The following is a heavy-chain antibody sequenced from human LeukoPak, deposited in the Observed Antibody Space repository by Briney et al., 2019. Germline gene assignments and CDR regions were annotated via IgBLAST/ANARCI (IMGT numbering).Heavy chain of an antibody. Sequence: PSETLSLTCAVYGGAFSGYFWTWIRQPPRKGLEWIGEINHSGSTNYNPSLKSRVTISVDTSKNQFSLKLTSVTAADTAVYYCARRSKDSSGYYYFDYWGQGTLVTVSS. CDR2: INHSGST. D-gene: IGHD3-22*01. V-gene: IGHV4-34*01. J-gene: IGHJ4*02. CDR1: GGAFSGYF. CDR3: ARRSKDSSGYYYFDY.